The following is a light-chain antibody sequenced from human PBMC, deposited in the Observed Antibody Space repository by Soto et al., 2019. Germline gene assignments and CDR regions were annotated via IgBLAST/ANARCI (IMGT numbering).Light chain of an antibody. Sequence: IQMTQSPSTLSASVRDRVTITCRASQSISIWLAWYQQKPGKAPKLLIYKASSLESEVPSRFSGSGSGTEFTLTINSLQPDDSATYYCQQYNSDSTFGQGTKVEIK. CDR3: QQYNSDST. J-gene: IGKJ1*01. V-gene: IGKV1-5*03. CDR1: QSISIW. CDR2: KAS.